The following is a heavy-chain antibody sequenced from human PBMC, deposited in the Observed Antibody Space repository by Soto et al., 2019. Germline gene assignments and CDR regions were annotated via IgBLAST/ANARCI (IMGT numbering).Heavy chain of an antibody. D-gene: IGHD6-6*01. CDR1: GYTFSTSG. V-gene: IGHV1-18*01. J-gene: IGHJ6*02. Sequence: QAQLEQSGAEVKKPGASVKVSCKSSGYTFSTSGISWVRQAPGQGLEWMGWISTYNGDANYAQRFQGRVTMTTDTSTSTTFMELRSLRSDDTAVYYGAREGPRPYYYYGMDVWGQGTTVTVSS. CDR2: ISTYNGDA. CDR3: AREGPRPYYYYGMDV.